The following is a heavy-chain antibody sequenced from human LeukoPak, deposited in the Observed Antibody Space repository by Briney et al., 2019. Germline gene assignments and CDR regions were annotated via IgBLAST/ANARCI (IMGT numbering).Heavy chain of an antibody. CDR1: GITLCNYG. V-gene: IGHV3-23*01. J-gene: IGHJ4*02. D-gene: IGHD3-10*01. Sequence: GGSLRLSCVVSGITLCNYGMSWVRQAPGKGREWVSGISERGGSTNYADSVKGRFIISRDTSKNTVYLQMNSLRVEDTAVYFCAKRGIVIRAVIIIGFHKEAYYFDYWGQGILVTVSS. CDR2: ISERGGST. CDR3: AKRGIVIRAVIIIGFHKEAYYFDY.